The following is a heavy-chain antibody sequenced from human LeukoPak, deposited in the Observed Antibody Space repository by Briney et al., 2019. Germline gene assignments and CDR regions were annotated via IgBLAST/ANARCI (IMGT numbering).Heavy chain of an antibody. CDR1: GYTFTGYY. CDR2: INPNSGGT. Sequence: ASVKVSCKASGYTFTGYYMHWVRQAPGQGLEWMGWINPNSGGTNYAQKFQGWITMTRDTSISTAYMELSRLRSDDTAVYYCARAAPYSSGWYFYCYGMDVWGQGTTVTVSS. CDR3: ARAAPYSSGWYFYCYGMDV. D-gene: IGHD6-19*01. V-gene: IGHV1-2*04. J-gene: IGHJ6*02.